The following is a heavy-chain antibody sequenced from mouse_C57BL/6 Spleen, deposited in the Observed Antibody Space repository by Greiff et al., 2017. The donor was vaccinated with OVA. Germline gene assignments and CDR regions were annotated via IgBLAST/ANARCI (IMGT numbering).Heavy chain of an antibody. V-gene: IGHV5-9-1*02. CDR2: ISSGGDYI. J-gene: IGHJ2*01. Sequence: EVKVVESGEGLVKPGGSLKLSCAASGFTFSSYAMSWVRQTPEKRLEWVAYISSGGDYIYYADTVKGRFTISRDNARNTLYLQMSSLKSEDTAMYYCTRDPPLWSFDYWGQGTTLTVSS. CDR3: TRDPPLWSFDY. CDR1: GFTFSSYA. D-gene: IGHD1-1*02.